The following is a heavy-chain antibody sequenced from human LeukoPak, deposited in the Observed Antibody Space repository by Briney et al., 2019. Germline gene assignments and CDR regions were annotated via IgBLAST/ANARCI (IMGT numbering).Heavy chain of an antibody. CDR2: ISAYNGNT. CDR3: ARMGDVVVPAASRYYYYYMDV. D-gene: IGHD2-2*01. V-gene: IGHV1-18*01. Sequence: ASVKVSCKASGYTFTSYAMHWVRQAPGQRLEWMGWISAYNGNTNYAQKLQGRVTMTTDTSTSTAYMELRSLRSDDTAVYYCARMGDVVVPAASRYYYYYMDVWGKGTTVTVSS. J-gene: IGHJ6*03. CDR1: GYTFTSYA.